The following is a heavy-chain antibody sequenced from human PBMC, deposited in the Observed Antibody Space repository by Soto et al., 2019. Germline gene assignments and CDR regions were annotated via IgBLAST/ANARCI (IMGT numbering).Heavy chain of an antibody. CDR2: ISYDGSNE. D-gene: IGHD3-22*01. J-gene: IGHJ4*02. Sequence: PGGSLRLSCAACGFIFSTHDMHWVRQAPGKGLEWVALISYDGSNEYYAGSVKGRFTISRDISENTLCLQMNSLRPEDTAVYYCAKGRDSSGYYYAYWGQGALVTVSS. V-gene: IGHV3-30*18. CDR1: GFIFSTHD. CDR3: AKGRDSSGYYYAY.